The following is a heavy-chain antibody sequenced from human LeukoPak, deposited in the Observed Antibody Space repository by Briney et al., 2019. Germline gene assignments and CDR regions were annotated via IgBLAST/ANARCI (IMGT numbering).Heavy chain of an antibody. Sequence: GGSLRLSCAASGFTFSSYWMSWVRQAPGKGLEWVANIKQDGSEKYYVDSVKGRLTIPRDNAKNSLYLQMNSLRAEDTAVYYCARDMGEWGLFDYGGQGTWSPSPQ. D-gene: IGHD3-16*01. V-gene: IGHV3-7*01. CDR2: IKQDGSEK. CDR1: GFTFSSYW. CDR3: ARDMGEWGLFDY. J-gene: IGHJ4*02.